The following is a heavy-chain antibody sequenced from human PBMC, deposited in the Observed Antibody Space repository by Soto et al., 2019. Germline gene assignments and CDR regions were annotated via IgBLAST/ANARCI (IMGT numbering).Heavy chain of an antibody. D-gene: IGHD4-17*01. V-gene: IGHV3-21*01. CDR2: ISSSSSYI. J-gene: IGHJ4*02. Sequence: GGSLRLSCAASGFTFSSYSMNWVRQAPGKGLEWVSSISSSSSYIYYADSVKGRFTISRDNAKNSLYLQMNSLRAEDTAVYYCARDKSRGVTTSYFDDWGQRTLVTVSS. CDR3: ARDKSRGVTTSYFDD. CDR1: GFTFSSYS.